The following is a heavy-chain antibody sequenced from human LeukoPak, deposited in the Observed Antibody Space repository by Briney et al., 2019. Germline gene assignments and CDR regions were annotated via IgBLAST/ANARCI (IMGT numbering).Heavy chain of an antibody. D-gene: IGHD3-22*01. CDR3: AREVYDSSGYNEGDFDY. V-gene: IGHV4-61*02. Sequence: SETLSLTCTVSGGSISSGTYCWSWIRQPAGKGLEWIGRINASGSINYNPSLKSRVTISVDTSKNQFSLKLSSVTAADTAVYYCAREVYDSSGYNEGDFDYWGQGTLVTVSS. CDR1: GGSISSGTYC. CDR2: INASGSI. J-gene: IGHJ4*02.